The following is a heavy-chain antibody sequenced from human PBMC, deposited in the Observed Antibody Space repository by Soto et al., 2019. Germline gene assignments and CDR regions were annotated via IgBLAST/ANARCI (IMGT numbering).Heavy chain of an antibody. CDR3: AREGGQLDDDFGY. D-gene: IGHD6-6*01. Sequence: GGSLRLSCAASGFTFSSYGMHWVRQAPGKGLEWVAVIWYDGSNKYYADSVKGRFTISRDNSKNTLYLQMNSLRAEDTAVYYCAREGGQLDDDFGYWGQGTLVTVSS. J-gene: IGHJ4*02. CDR2: IWYDGSNK. CDR1: GFTFSSYG. V-gene: IGHV3-33*01.